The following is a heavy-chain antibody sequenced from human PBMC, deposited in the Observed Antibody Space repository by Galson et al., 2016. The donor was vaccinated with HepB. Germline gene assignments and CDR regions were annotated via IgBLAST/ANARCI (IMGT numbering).Heavy chain of an antibody. Sequence: QSGAAVKKPGESLKISCQGSGDTFIGYWIVWVRQLPGKGLEWMGTIFPSDSTIKYTPSFRGQVTISAGKSITTAYLQWSTLKASDTAIFYCARGRGGYYYDMDVWGQGTAVTVS. D-gene: IGHD3-3*01. CDR3: ARGRGGYYYDMDV. V-gene: IGHV5-51*01. CDR1: GDTFIGYW. CDR2: IFPSDSTI. J-gene: IGHJ6*02.